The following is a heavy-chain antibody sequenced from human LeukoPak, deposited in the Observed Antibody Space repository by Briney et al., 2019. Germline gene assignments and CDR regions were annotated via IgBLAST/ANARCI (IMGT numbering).Heavy chain of an antibody. D-gene: IGHD5-24*01. Sequence: GGSLRLSCAASGFTVSSNYMSWVSQAPGKGLEWVSVIDSGGSTNYADSVRGRFTISRDTSKNTLYLQMNSLRAEDTAVYSCARGGSDGYNPWGQGTLVTVSS. J-gene: IGHJ5*02. CDR2: IDSGGST. CDR1: GFTVSSNY. CDR3: ARGGSDGYNP. V-gene: IGHV3-66*01.